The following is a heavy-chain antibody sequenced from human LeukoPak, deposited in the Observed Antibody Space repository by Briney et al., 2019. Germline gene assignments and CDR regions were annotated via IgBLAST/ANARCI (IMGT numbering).Heavy chain of an antibody. D-gene: IGHD3-10*01. CDR3: AQDLGQNYYIYYGMDV. CDR2: ISYDGSNK. J-gene: IGHJ6*02. CDR1: GFTFSIDG. V-gene: IGHV3-30*18. Sequence: VCALILSGVSSGFTFSIDGMHGVGEAPGHGLEGVAVISYDGSNKYYADSVKGRFTISRDNSKNTLYLQMTSLRADDTAVYYCAQDLGQNYYIYYGMDVWGQGTTVTVSS.